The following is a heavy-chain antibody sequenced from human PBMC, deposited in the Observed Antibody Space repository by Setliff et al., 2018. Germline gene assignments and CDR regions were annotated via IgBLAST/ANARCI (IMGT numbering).Heavy chain of an antibody. J-gene: IGHJ6*03. CDR3: TREASVDFWSGYPYYYYMDV. D-gene: IGHD3-3*01. CDR1: GFTFRSYA. CDR2: IRSKAYGGTT. Sequence: GGSLRLSCAASGFTFRSYAMSWVRQAPGKGLEWVGFIRSKAYGGTTEYAASVKGRFTISRDDSKSIAYLQMNSLKTEDTAVYYCTREASVDFWSGYPYYYYMDVWGKGTTVTVSS. V-gene: IGHV3-49*04.